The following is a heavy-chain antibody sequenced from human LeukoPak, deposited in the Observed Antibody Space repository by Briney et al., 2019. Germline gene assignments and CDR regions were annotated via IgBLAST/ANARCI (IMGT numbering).Heavy chain of an antibody. Sequence: GESLKISCKGSGYSFTSYWIGWVRQMPGKGLEWMGIIYPGDSDTRYSPSFQGQVTISADKSISTAYLQWSSLKASDTAMCYCARQDGYNHRDHDAFDIWGQGTMVTVSS. D-gene: IGHD5-24*01. CDR2: IYPGDSDT. J-gene: IGHJ3*02. CDR1: GYSFTSYW. V-gene: IGHV5-51*01. CDR3: ARQDGYNHRDHDAFDI.